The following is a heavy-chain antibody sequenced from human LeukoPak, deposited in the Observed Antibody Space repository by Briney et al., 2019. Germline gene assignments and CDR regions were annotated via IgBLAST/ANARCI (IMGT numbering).Heavy chain of an antibody. Sequence: GGSLRLSCAASGFPFSGYSLTWVRQAPGKGLEWISYISSSNTIYYADSVKGRFTISRDNAKNSLYLQMNSLTADDTAVYYCARLGRFLRVDYFDYWGQGSLVTVSS. V-gene: IGHV3-48*01. CDR3: ARLGRFLRVDYFDY. J-gene: IGHJ4*02. CDR2: ISSSNTI. CDR1: GFPFSGYS. D-gene: IGHD3-10*01.